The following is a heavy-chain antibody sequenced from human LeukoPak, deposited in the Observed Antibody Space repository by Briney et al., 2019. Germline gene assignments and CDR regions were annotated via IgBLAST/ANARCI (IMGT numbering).Heavy chain of an antibody. D-gene: IGHD3-16*01. Sequence: ASVKVSCKASGSTFSDYHINWVRQASGQGPEWMGWINPKSGDASYNQAFQGRVTMTRDTSISTAYMELNRLRSDDTAMYHCARGEYSNGYPYRLDSWGQGTLVTVSS. CDR1: GSTFSDYH. CDR3: ARGEYSNGYPYRLDS. V-gene: IGHV1-2*02. CDR2: INPKSGDA. J-gene: IGHJ4*02.